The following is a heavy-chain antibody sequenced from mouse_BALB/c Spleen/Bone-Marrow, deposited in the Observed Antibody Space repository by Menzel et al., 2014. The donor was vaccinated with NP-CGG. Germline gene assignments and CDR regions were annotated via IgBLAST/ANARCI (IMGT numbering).Heavy chain of an antibody. CDR2: ISSGGHYT. D-gene: IGHD2-4*01. J-gene: IGHJ2*01. CDR3: SKDGGYDYSYYFDY. CDR1: GFTFSSYS. Sequence: EVQRVESGGGLVKPGGSLKLSCAASGFTFSSYSMSWGRQTPEKRLEWVATISSGGHYTYYPDSVKGRFTISRDNAKNTLYLQMSSLKSEDTAMYYCSKDGGYDYSYYFDYWGQATTLTVSS. V-gene: IGHV5-6-4*01.